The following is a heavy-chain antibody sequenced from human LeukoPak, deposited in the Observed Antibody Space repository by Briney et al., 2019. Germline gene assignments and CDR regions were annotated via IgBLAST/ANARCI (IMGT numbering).Heavy chain of an antibody. Sequence: GGSLRLSCAASGFTFKSFSMTWARQAPGKGLEWVADISSNSGVQSYADSVKGRFTISRDNIKNSLFLQLNSLRVEDTAIYYCARAYDFWSVPGGFWGQGTLVTVSS. CDR2: ISSNSGVQ. J-gene: IGHJ4*02. V-gene: IGHV3-48*01. D-gene: IGHD3-3*01. CDR3: ARAYDFWSVPGGF. CDR1: GFTFKSFS.